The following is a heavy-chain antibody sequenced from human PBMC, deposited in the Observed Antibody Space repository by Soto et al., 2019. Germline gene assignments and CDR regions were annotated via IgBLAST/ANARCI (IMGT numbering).Heavy chain of an antibody. D-gene: IGHD2-2*01. CDR2: ISSSSSSI. V-gene: IGHV3-48*01. J-gene: IGHJ4*02. Sequence: GGSLRLSCAASGFTFSSYSMNWVRQAPGKGLEWASYISSSSSSIYYADSVKGRFTISIDTSRKQFSLTLRSVTAADTAVYYCARLVPGASQHFDFWGQGTLVTVSS. CDR3: ARLVPGASQHFDF. CDR1: GFTFSSYS.